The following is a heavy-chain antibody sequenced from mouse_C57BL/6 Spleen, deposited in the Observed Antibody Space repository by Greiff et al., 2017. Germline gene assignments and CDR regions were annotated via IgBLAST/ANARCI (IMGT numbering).Heavy chain of an antibody. D-gene: IGHD2-5*01. Sequence: VQLQQPGAELVKPGASVKMSCKASGYTFTSYWITWVKQRPGQGLEWIGDIYPGSGSTNYNEKFKSKATLTVDTSSSTAYMQLSSLTSEDSAVXYCARSVYYSNPWFAYWGQGTLVTVSA. CDR1: GYTFTSYW. V-gene: IGHV1-55*01. J-gene: IGHJ3*01. CDR2: IYPGSGST. CDR3: ARSVYYSNPWFAY.